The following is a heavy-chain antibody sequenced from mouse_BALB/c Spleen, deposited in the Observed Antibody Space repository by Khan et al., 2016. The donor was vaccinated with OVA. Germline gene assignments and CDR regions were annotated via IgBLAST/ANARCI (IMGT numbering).Heavy chain of an antibody. CDR2: ISSGGDNI. Sequence: EVELVESGGDLVKPGGSLKLSCSASGFTFSTYAMSWVRQTPEKRLEWVATISSGGDNIFYTASVKGRFTISRDSAKNTLYLHMSSLRSEDTAMYSCARHNYGPFAYWGQGTLVTVSA. CDR3: ARHNYGPFAY. J-gene: IGHJ3*01. V-gene: IGHV5-9-3*01. CDR1: GFTFSTYA. D-gene: IGHD1-1*01.